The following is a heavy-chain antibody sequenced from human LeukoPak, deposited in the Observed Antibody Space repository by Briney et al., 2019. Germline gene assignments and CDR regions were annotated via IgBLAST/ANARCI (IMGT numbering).Heavy chain of an antibody. J-gene: IGHJ6*02. V-gene: IGHV4-34*01. CDR3: ARVQVSYYYYGMDV. CDR2: INHSGST. CDR1: GGSFSGYY. Sequence: SETLSLTCAVYGGSFSGYYWSWIRQPPGKGLEWIGDINHSGSTNYNPSLKSRVTISVDTSKNQFSLKLSSVTAADTAVYYCARVQVSYYYYGMDVWGQGTTVTVSS.